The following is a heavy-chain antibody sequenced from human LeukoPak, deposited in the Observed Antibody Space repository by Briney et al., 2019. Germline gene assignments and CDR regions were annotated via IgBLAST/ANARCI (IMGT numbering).Heavy chain of an antibody. V-gene: IGHV3-11*04. Sequence: GGSLRLSCAASGFTFSDYYMSWIRQAPGKGLECVSYISSSGTTTYYADSVKGRFTISRDNANNSLYLQMNSLRAEDTALYYCARAEGYGAIDYWGQGTLVTVSS. CDR2: ISSSGTTT. CDR3: ARAEGYGAIDY. D-gene: IGHD5-12*01. CDR1: GFTFSDYY. J-gene: IGHJ4*02.